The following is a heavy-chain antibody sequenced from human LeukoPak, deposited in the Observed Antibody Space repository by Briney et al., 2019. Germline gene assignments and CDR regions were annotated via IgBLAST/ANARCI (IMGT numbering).Heavy chain of an antibody. D-gene: IGHD6-13*01. V-gene: IGHV3-23*01. CDR2: ISGSGGST. Sequence: GGSLGLSCAASGFTFSSYAMSWVRQAPGKGLEWVSAISGSGGSTYYADSVKGRFTISRDNSKNTLYLQMNSLRAEDTAVYYCAKERYSSSWGLGYFDYWGQGTLVTVSS. CDR3: AKERYSSSWGLGYFDY. J-gene: IGHJ4*02. CDR1: GFTFSSYA.